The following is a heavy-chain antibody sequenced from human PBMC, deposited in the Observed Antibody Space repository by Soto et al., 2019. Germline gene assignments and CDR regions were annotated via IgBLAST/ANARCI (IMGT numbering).Heavy chain of an antibody. CDR1: GFTFSSYA. V-gene: IGHV3-30-3*01. D-gene: IGHD1-26*01. J-gene: IGHJ4*02. CDR3: ARETYYIDY. Sequence: QLQLVESGGGVVQPGRSLRLSCAASGFTFSSYAMHWVRQAPGKGLEWVAVISYDGSNKYYADSVKGRFTISRDNSKNTLYLQMNSLRAEDTAVYYCARETYYIDYWGQGTLVTVSS. CDR2: ISYDGSNK.